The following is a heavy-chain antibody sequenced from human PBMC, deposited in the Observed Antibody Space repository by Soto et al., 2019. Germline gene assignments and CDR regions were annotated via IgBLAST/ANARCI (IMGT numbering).Heavy chain of an antibody. CDR2: IYYSGST. Sequence: SETLYLTCTVSDGSISSYYWSWIRQPPGKGLEWIGYIYYSGSTDHNPSLKSRVTISVDTSKNQFSLKLSSVTAADTAVYFCARHWYGSGTHYPFDSWGQGTLVTVSS. CDR1: DGSISSYY. D-gene: IGHD3-10*01. V-gene: IGHV4-59*08. J-gene: IGHJ4*02. CDR3: ARHWYGSGTHYPFDS.